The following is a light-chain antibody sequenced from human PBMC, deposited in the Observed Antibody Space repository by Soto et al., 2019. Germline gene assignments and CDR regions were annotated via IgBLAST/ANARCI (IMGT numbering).Light chain of an antibody. CDR3: SSYTSGSTLV. V-gene: IGLV2-14*01. J-gene: IGLJ1*01. CDR2: DVS. CDR1: SSDVGRYNY. Sequence: QSVLAQPASVSGSPGQSITISCTGTSSDVGRYNYVSWYQQHPGKAPKLMIYDVSNRPSGVSNRFSGSKSGNTASLTISGLQADDEADYYCSSYTSGSTLVFGTGTKLPS.